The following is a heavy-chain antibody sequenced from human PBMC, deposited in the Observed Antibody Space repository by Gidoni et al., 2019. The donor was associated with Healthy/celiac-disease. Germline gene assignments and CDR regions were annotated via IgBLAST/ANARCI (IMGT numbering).Heavy chain of an antibody. CDR1: GFPFSGYG. CDR2: ISYDGSNK. CDR3: AKGLGRGAGGTIY. Sequence: QVQLVDSGGGVLQPRRSLSLSCAASGFPFSGYGMPWVRQAPGKGLEWMAVISYDGSNKYYADSVKGRFTIARDNSKNTLYLQMNSLRAEDTAVYYCAKGLGRGAGGTIYWGQGTLVTVSS. V-gene: IGHV3-30*18. J-gene: IGHJ4*02. D-gene: IGHD3-3*01.